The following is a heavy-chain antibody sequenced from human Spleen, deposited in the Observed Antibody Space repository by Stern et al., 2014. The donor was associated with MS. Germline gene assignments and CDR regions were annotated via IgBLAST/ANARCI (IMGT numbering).Heavy chain of an antibody. V-gene: IGHV3-7*01. Sequence: EVQLVESGGGLIQPGGSLRLTCAASGFTFSSYWMSWVRQAPGKGLEWVANIKQDGSEKYYVDSVKGRFTISRDNAKNSLYLQMNSLRAEDTAVYYCARGEAGGYRDRFDYWGQGTLVTVSS. CDR1: GFTFSSYW. CDR3: ARGEAGGYRDRFDY. D-gene: IGHD5-12*01. CDR2: IKQDGSEK. J-gene: IGHJ4*02.